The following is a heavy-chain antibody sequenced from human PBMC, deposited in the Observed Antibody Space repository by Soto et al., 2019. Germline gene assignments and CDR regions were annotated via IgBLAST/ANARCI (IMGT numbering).Heavy chain of an antibody. Sequence: EVQLVESGGGLVQPGGSLRLSCAASGFTFSNYSINWVRQAPGKGLEWVSYIRSSNSIIYYADSVKGRFSISRDNAKNSLYLQMNSLRDEDTAVYYCARSRGGPFDYWGQGTLVTVSS. CDR2: IRSSNSII. CDR1: GFTFSNYS. D-gene: IGHD6-25*01. J-gene: IGHJ4*02. V-gene: IGHV3-48*02. CDR3: ARSRGGPFDY.